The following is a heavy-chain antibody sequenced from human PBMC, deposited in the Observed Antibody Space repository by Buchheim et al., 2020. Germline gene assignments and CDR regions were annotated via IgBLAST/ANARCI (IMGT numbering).Heavy chain of an antibody. CDR3: SRLIEGVQLY. V-gene: IGHV3-73*01. D-gene: IGHD1-1*01. J-gene: IGHJ4*02. CDR2: IRRKIHNYAT. Sequence: EVQLVESGGGLVQPGGSLKLSCATSGFTFSDSAVHWVRQASGKGLEWVGRIRRKIHNYATAYAVSVKGRFTISRDDSKNTAYLQMNGLETEDTAVYYCSRLIEGVQLYWGQGTL. CDR1: GFTFSDSA.